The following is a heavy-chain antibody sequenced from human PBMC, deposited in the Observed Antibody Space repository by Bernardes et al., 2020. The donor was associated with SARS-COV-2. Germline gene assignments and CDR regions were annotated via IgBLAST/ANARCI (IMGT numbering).Heavy chain of an antibody. J-gene: IGHJ5*02. CDR1: GFSLSNARMG. Sequence: SGPTLVKPTETLTLTCTVSGFSLSNARMGVSWIRQPPGKALEWLAHIFSNDEKSYSTSLKSRLTISKDTSKSQVVLTMTNMDPVDTATYYCARILGGGYFDWLDSPPNWFDPWGQGTLVTVSS. CDR3: ARILGGGYFDWLDSPPNWFDP. V-gene: IGHV2-26*01. CDR2: IFSNDEK. D-gene: IGHD3-9*01.